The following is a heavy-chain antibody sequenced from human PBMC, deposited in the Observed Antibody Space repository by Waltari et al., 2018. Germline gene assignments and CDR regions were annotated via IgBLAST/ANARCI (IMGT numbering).Heavy chain of an antibody. D-gene: IGHD3-3*01. CDR1: GFTFRSYS. J-gene: IGHJ4*02. CDR3: ARGPRDFWSGLDY. Sequence: EVQLVESGGGLVKPGGSLRLSCAASGFTFRSYSMNWVRQAPGKGLEWVSSISSSSSYIYYADSVKGRFTISRDNAKNSLYLQMNSLRAEDTAVYYCARGPRDFWSGLDYWGQGTLVTVSS. CDR2: ISSSSSYI. V-gene: IGHV3-21*01.